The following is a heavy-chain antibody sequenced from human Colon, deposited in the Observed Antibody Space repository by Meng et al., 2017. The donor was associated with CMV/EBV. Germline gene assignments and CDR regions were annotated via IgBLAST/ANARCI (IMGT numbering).Heavy chain of an antibody. D-gene: IGHD2-15*01. CDR2: IYHSGDT. Sequence: SETLSLTCSVSGASITTSSYYWGWIRRPPGKGLEWIGTIYHSGDTYYNPSLESRVTISVDTSKNQFSLKLSSVTAADTAVYYCARGAGYCSGDSCLKYHLDSWGQGTLVTVSS. V-gene: IGHV4-39*07. CDR3: ARGAGYCSGDSCLKYHLDS. CDR1: GASITTSSYY. J-gene: IGHJ4*02.